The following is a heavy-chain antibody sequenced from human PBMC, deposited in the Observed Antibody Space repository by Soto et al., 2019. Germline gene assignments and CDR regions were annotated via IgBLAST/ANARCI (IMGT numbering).Heavy chain of an antibody. CDR1: GGTFSSYA. Sequence: SVKVSCKASGGTFSSYAISWVRQAPGQGLEWMGGIIPIFGTANYAQKFQGRVTITADESTSTAYMELSSLRSEDTAVYYCARVLRPLIVVVINPLDAFDIWGQGTMVTVSS. CDR3: ARVLRPLIVVVINPLDAFDI. CDR2: IIPIFGTA. D-gene: IGHD3-22*01. J-gene: IGHJ3*02. V-gene: IGHV1-69*13.